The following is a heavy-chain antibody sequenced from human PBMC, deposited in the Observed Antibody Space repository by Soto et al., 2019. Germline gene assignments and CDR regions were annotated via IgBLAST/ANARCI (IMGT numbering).Heavy chain of an antibody. CDR1: GFTVSNSY. Sequence: EVQLVESGGGLVQPGGSVRLSCAASGFTVSNSYMSWVRQAPGKGLEWTSVIYTDGRTYYGDSVKGRFTISRHNSKNTLYLHMNRVRPEDTTVYYCARDPPHPQFDNSGYFQNWGQGTLVTVSS. J-gene: IGHJ1*01. V-gene: IGHV3-53*04. CDR2: IYTDGRT. D-gene: IGHD3-22*01. CDR3: ARDPPHPQFDNSGYFQN.